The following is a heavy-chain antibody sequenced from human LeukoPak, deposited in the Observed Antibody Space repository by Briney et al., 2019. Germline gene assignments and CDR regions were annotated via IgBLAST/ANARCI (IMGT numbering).Heavy chain of an antibody. V-gene: IGHV1-18*01. J-gene: IGHJ6*03. CDR3: ARDPSKTTVTTAGASYYMDV. CDR2: ISGYNGNT. Sequence: GASMKVSCKASGYTFTSYGITWVRQAPGQGLEWMGWISGYNGNTNYAQKFQGRVTMTTDTSTSTVYMELRSLRSDDTAVYYCARDPSKTTVTTAGASYYMDVWGKGTTVTVSS. D-gene: IGHD4-17*01. CDR1: GYTFTSYG.